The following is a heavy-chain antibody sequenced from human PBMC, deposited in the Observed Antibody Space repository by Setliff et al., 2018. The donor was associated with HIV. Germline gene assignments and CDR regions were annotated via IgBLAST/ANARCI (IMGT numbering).Heavy chain of an antibody. Sequence: SETLSLTCIVSGASISSQYWSWIRQPDGKGLEWIGRVYSSGNTNYNPSFKSRVTMSIDTSKNQFSLRLHSVTAADTAVYYCARDPPGYGDSNDYWGQGTLVTVS. CDR1: GASISSQY. CDR3: ARDPPGYGDSNDY. V-gene: IGHV4-4*07. CDR2: VYSSGNT. J-gene: IGHJ4*02. D-gene: IGHD4-17*01.